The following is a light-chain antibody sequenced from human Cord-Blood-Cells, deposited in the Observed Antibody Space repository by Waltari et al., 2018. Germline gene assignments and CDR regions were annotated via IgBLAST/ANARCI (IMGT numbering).Light chain of an antibody. V-gene: IGKV3-11*01. CDR3: QQRSNWPPMYT. J-gene: IGKJ2*01. CDR1: QSVSSY. Sequence: EIVLTQSKATLSLSPGERATLPCRASQSVSSYLAWYQQRPGQAPRLLIYDASNRATGIPARFSGSGSGTDFTLTISSLEPEDFAVYYCQQRSNWPPMYTFGQGTKLEIK. CDR2: DAS.